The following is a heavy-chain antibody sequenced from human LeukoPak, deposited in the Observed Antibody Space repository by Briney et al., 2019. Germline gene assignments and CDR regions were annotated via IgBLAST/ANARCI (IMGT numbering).Heavy chain of an antibody. Sequence: SETLSLTCAVYGGPFNDYYWNWLRQPPGKGLEWIGEINHSGSTNYHPSYKSRVTISLDTSQNHFSLKLTSVTAADTAVYYCARSGRDVGSAFDIWGLGTLVTISS. CDR2: INHSGST. J-gene: IGHJ3*02. V-gene: IGHV4-34*01. CDR3: ARSGRDVGSAFDI. D-gene: IGHD5-12*01. CDR1: GGPFNDYY.